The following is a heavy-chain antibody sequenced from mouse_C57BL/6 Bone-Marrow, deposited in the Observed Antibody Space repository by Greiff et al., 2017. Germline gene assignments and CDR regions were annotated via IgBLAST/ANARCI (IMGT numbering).Heavy chain of an antibody. CDR1: GFTFSDYG. J-gene: IGHJ2*01. Sequence: VQLQQPGGDLVKPGGSVKLSCAASGFTFSDYGMHWVSQAPEKGLEWVAYISSGSSTINYADKVKGRFTFTIDKATNTLFLQLTSLRSEDTDIYYCARDYYLDYWGQGTTLTVSS. V-gene: IGHV5-17*01. CDR3: ARDYYLDY. CDR2: ISSGSSTI.